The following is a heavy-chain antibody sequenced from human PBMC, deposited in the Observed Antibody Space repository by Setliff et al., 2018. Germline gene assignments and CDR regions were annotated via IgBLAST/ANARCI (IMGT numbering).Heavy chain of an antibody. V-gene: IGHV3-11*04. CDR1: GFTFSDYY. J-gene: IGHJ4*02. CDR3: AKFVGYTYGYDY. Sequence: PGGSLRLSCAASGFTFSDYYMSWVRQAPGKGLEWVSYITNSGGTIYYADSVKGRFTISRDNAKNSLFLQMNSLRAEDTAPYYCAKFVGYTYGYDYWGRGTLVTVSS. D-gene: IGHD5-18*01. CDR2: ITNSGGTI.